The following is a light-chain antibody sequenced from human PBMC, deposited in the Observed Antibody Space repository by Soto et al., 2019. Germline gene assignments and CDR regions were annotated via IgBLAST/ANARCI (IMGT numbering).Light chain of an antibody. Sequence: DIQMTQSPSSVSASVGDRVTITCRASRGISSWLAWYQQKPGKAPNLLIYAASSLQSGVPSRFSGSGSGTDFTLTISRLQPEDFATYYCQQTNSFPLTFGGGTKVDIK. CDR3: QQTNSFPLT. J-gene: IGKJ4*01. CDR2: AAS. V-gene: IGKV1-12*01. CDR1: RGISSW.